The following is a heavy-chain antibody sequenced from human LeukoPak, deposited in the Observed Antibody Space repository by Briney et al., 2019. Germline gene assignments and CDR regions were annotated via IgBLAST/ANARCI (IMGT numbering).Heavy chain of an antibody. CDR2: ISSSSSYI. V-gene: IGHV3-21*01. D-gene: IGHD3-3*01. CDR1: GFTFSSYS. CDR3: ATIFGRFDY. J-gene: IGHJ4*02. Sequence: PGGSLRLSCAASGFTFSSYSMNWVRQAPGKGLEWVSSISSSSSYIYYADSVKGRFTISGDNAKNSLYLQMNSLGAEDTAVYYCATIFGRFDYWGQGTLVTVSS.